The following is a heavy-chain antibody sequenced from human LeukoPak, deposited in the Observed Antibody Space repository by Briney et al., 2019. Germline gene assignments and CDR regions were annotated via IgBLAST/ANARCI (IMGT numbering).Heavy chain of an antibody. CDR2: IYYSGST. Sequence: PSETLSLTCAVYGGSFSGYYWSWIRQPPAKGLEWIGYIYYSGSTTYNPSLKSRVTISVDTSKNQFSLKLSSVTAADTAVYYCAREKRYYDFWTSVLQGCYYGMDVWGQGTTVTVSS. CDR3: AREKRYYDFWTSVLQGCYYGMDV. V-gene: IGHV4-59*01. J-gene: IGHJ6*02. D-gene: IGHD3-3*01. CDR1: GGSFSGYY.